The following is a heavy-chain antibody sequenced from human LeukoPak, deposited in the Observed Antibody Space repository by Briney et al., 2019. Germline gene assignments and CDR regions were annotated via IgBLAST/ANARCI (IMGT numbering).Heavy chain of an antibody. CDR1: GFTFSSYA. V-gene: IGHV3-23*01. CDR3: AKGMEWVVVPAALDV. Sequence: GGSLRLSCAASGFTFSSYAMSWVRQAPGKGLEWVSAFSGSSSTTFYADSVKGRFTISRDNSMDTLFLQMNSLRAEDTAVYYCAKGMEWVVVPAALDVWGQGTTVTVSS. CDR2: FSGSSSTT. D-gene: IGHD2-2*01. J-gene: IGHJ6*02.